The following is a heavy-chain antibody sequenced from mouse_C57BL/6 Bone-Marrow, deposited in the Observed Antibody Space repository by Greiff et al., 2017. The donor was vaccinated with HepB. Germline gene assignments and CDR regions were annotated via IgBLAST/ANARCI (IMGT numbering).Heavy chain of an antibody. CDR2: IDPETGGT. V-gene: IGHV1-15*01. J-gene: IGHJ2*01. CDR1: GYTFTDYE. CDR3: TRRSTMITTCGYYFDY. D-gene: IGHD2-4*01. Sequence: VQVVESGAELVRPGASVTLSCKASGYTFTDYEMHWVKQTPVHGLEWIGAIDPETGGTAYNQKFKGKAILTADKSSSTAYMELRSLTSEDSAVYYCTRRSTMITTCGYYFDYWGQGTTLTVSS.